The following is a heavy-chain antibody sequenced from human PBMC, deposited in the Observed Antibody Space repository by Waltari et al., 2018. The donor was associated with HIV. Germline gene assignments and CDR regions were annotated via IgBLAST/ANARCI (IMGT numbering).Heavy chain of an antibody. CDR2: IYHSGST. D-gene: IGHD4-17*01. J-gene: IGHJ4*02. CDR1: GYSISSGYY. Sequence: QVQLQESGPGLVKPSETLSLTCTVSGYSISSGYYWGWIRQPPGKGLEWIGSIYHSGSTYYNPSLKSRVTISVDTSKNQFSLKLSSVTAADTAVYYCSSYGDYPHDYWGQGTLVTVSS. CDR3: SSYGDYPHDY. V-gene: IGHV4-38-2*02.